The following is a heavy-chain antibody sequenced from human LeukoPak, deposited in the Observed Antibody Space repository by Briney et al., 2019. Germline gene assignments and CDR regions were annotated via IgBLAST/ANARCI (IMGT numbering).Heavy chain of an antibody. CDR1: GFSLNNYP. CDR3: ARDTRNWADL. J-gene: IGHJ5*02. CDR2: TGGGSTST. D-gene: IGHD2/OR15-2a*01. V-gene: IGHV3-48*02. Sequence: PGGSLRISCEASGFSLNNYPMNWVRQGPGKGLEWVSYTGGGSTSTYYADSVKGRFTVSREDAKNSLYLQMNSLRDEDTSVYYCARDTRNWADLWGRGTLVTVSS.